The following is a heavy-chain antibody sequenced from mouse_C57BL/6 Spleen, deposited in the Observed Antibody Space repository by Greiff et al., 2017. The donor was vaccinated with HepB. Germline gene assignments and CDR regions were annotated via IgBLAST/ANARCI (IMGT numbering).Heavy chain of an antibody. V-gene: IGHV1-22*01. CDR3: ARSGYGSSFYAMDY. J-gene: IGHJ4*01. Sequence: EVQLQQSGPELVKPGASVKMSCKASGYTFTDYNMHWVKQSHGKSLEWIGYINPNNGGTSYNQKFKGKATLTVNKSSSTAYMERRSLTSEDSAVYYCARSGYGSSFYAMDYWGQGTSVTVSS. CDR1: GYTFTDYN. CDR2: INPNNGGT. D-gene: IGHD1-1*01.